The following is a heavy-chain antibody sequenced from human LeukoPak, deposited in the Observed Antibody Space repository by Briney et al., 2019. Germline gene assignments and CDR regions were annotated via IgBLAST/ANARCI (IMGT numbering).Heavy chain of an antibody. CDR2: INPSGGST. J-gene: IGHJ3*02. CDR1: GYTFTSYY. V-gene: IGHV1-46*01. D-gene: IGHD3-22*01. CDR3: ARSHDSSGYYYLVAFDI. Sequence: ASVKVSCKASGYTFTSYYMHWVRQAPGQGLEWMGIINPSGGSTSYAQKFQGRVTMTRDTSTGTVYMELSSLRSEDTAVYYCARSHDSSGYYYLVAFDIWGQGTMVTVSS.